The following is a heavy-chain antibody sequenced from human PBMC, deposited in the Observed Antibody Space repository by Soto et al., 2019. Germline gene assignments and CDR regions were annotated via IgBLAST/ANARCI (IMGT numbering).Heavy chain of an antibody. J-gene: IGHJ4*02. CDR1: GGSFSGYY. D-gene: IGHD3-10*01. CDR2: INHSGST. V-gene: IGHV4-34*01. Sequence: QVQLQQWGAGLLKPSETLSLTCAVYGGSFSGYYWSWIRQPPGKGLEWIGEINHSGSTNYNPSLKRRVTISVDTSKNQFSLKLSSVTAADTAVYYCARERSWLLWFGEPIGGFDYWGQGTLVTVSS. CDR3: ARERSWLLWFGEPIGGFDY.